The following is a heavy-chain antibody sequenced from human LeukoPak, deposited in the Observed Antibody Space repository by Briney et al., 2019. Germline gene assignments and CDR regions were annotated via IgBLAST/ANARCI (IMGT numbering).Heavy chain of an antibody. CDR1: GGSISSGGYY. Sequence: PSETLCLTCTVSGGSISSGGYYWSWIRQHPGKGLEWIGYIYYSGSTYYNPSLKSRVTRSVDTSKNQFSLKLSSVTAADTAVYYCARVNPLYYDFWSAEYYFDYWGQGTLVTVSS. D-gene: IGHD3-3*01. V-gene: IGHV4-31*03. CDR2: IYYSGST. J-gene: IGHJ4*02. CDR3: ARVNPLYYDFWSAEYYFDY.